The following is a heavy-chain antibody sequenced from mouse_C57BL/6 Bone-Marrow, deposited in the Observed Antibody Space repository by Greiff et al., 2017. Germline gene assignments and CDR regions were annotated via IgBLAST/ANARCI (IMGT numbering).Heavy chain of an antibody. Sequence: VKLVESGPELVKPGASVKLSCKASGYTFTSYDINWVKQRPGQGLEWIGWIYPRDGSTKYNEKFKGKATLTVDTSSSTAYMELHSLTSEDSAVYFCARRDYGSSYAMDYWGQGTSVTVSS. CDR2: IYPRDGST. D-gene: IGHD1-1*01. J-gene: IGHJ4*01. V-gene: IGHV1-85*01. CDR1: GYTFTSYD. CDR3: ARRDYGSSYAMDY.